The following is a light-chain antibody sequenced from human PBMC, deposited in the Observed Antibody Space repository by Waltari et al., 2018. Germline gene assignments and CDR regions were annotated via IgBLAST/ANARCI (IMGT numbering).Light chain of an antibody. V-gene: IGLV8-61*01. CDR3: VLYMGSGISV. J-gene: IGLJ3*02. Sequence: QTVVTQEPSFSVSPGGTVTLTCGLSSGSVSTSYYPSGYQQTPGQAPRTLIYSTNTRSSGVPDRFSGSILGDKAALTITGAQADDESAYYCVLYMGSGISVFGGGTKLTVL. CDR1: SGSVSTSYY. CDR2: STN.